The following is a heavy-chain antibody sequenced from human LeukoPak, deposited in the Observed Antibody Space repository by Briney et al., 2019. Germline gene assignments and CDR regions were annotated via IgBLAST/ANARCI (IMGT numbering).Heavy chain of an antibody. CDR1: GFTFSDYV. J-gene: IGHJ4*02. CDR3: ARDPNSGYADY. D-gene: IGHD5-12*01. Sequence: GGSLRLSCAASGFTFSDYVMTWVRQPPGKGLEWVSSISGSDGTTSYADSVKGRFTISRDNSKNTLYLQMNSLRAEDTAVYYCARDPNSGYADYWGQGTLVTVSS. CDR2: ISGSDGTT. V-gene: IGHV3-23*01.